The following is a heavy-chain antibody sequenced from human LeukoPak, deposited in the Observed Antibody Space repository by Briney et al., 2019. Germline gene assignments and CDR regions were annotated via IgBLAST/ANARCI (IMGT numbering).Heavy chain of an antibody. D-gene: IGHD3-22*01. J-gene: IGHJ4*02. V-gene: IGHV3-33*01. CDR2: IWYDGSNK. CDR3: AREYYYDGSGTLDY. CDR1: GFTFSTYG. Sequence: GGSLRLSCAASGFTFSTYGMHWVRQAPGKGLEWVAAIWYDGSNKYYADSVKGRFTISRDNSKNTLYLQMNSLRAEDTAVYYCAREYYYDGSGTLDYWGQGTLVTVSS.